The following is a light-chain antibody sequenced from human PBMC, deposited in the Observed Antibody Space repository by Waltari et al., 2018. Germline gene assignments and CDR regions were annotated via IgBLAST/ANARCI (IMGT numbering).Light chain of an antibody. V-gene: IGKV3-15*01. Sequence: EIVMTQSPATLSVSPGERVTLSCRASQSVSSSLALYQQKPGQSPSLLIYGASTRDTDLPARFSGSGFGTEFTLTISSLQSEDFAVYYCQQYDDWPPAFTFGQGTKLEIK. CDR1: QSVSSS. CDR3: QQYDDWPPAFT. J-gene: IGKJ2*01. CDR2: GAS.